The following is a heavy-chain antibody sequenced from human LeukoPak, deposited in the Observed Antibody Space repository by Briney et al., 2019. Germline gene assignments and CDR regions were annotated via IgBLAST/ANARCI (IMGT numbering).Heavy chain of an antibody. V-gene: IGHV4-4*07. J-gene: IGHJ4*02. D-gene: IGHD3-3*01. Sequence: ASETLSLTCTVSSGSISSYHWMCLPQPAGKALEWIGHIYTSGSTNYNPSLKSRVTMSLATSKNKFSLRLSSVTAADRAVYYGARESDYYFEYWGQGTLVTVSS. CDR3: ARESDYYFEY. CDR1: SGSISSYH. CDR2: IYTSGST.